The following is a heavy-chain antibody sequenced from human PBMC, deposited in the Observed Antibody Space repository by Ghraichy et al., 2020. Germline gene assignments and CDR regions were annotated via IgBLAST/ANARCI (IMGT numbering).Heavy chain of an antibody. J-gene: IGHJ4*02. CDR2: INHSGST. Sequence: SETLSLTCAVYGGSFSGYYWSWIRQPPGKGLEWIGEINHSGSTNYNPSLKSRVTISVDTSKNQFSLKLSSVTAADTAVYYCARERRVSGSSWPLTYWGQGTLVTVSS. CDR1: GGSFSGYY. D-gene: IGHD6-13*01. V-gene: IGHV4-34*01. CDR3: ARERRVSGSSWPLTY.